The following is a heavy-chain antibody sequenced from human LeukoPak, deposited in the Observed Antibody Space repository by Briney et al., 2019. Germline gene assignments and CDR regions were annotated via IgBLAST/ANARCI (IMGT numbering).Heavy chain of an antibody. CDR3: ARQLDTMVRGAYYGMDV. J-gene: IGHJ6*02. Sequence: SETLSLTCTVSGGSISSYHWSWFRQAPGKGLEWIGYMYNSGSTNFNPSLKSRVTISVDTSKNQFSLRLSSVTAADTAVYYCARQLDTMVRGAYYGMDVWGQGTTVTVSS. D-gene: IGHD3-10*01. CDR1: GGSISSYH. V-gene: IGHV4-59*01. CDR2: MYNSGST.